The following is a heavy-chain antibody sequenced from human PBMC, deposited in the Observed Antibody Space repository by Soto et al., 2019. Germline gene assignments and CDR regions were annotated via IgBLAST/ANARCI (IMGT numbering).Heavy chain of an antibody. J-gene: IGHJ4*02. V-gene: IGHV3-30-3*01. Sequence: PGGSLRLSCAASGFTFSSYAMHWVRQAPGKGLEWVAVISYDGSNKYYADSVKGRFTISRDNSKNTLYLQMNSLRAEDTAVYYCARAPVEEVVPEDYWGQGTLVTV. D-gene: IGHD2-2*01. CDR2: ISYDGSNK. CDR3: ARAPVEEVVPEDY. CDR1: GFTFSSYA.